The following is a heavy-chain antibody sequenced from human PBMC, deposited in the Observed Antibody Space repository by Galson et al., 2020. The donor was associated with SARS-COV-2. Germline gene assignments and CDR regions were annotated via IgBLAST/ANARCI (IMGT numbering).Heavy chain of an antibody. CDR3: AKEFYYESSGPLDAFDI. CDR2: VNSDCSSR. D-gene: IGHD3-22*01. Sequence: ESLKISCAASGFTFSSYWMHWVRQAPGKGLVWVSRVNSDCSSRSHADSVKGRLSISRDNAKNTLYLQMNSLRAEDTAVYYCAKEFYYESSGPLDAFDIWGQGAMVTVSS. J-gene: IGHJ3*02. V-gene: IGHV3-74*01. CDR1: GFTFSSYW.